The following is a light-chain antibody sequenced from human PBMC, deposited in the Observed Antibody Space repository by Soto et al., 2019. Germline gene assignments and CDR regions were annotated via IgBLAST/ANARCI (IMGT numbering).Light chain of an antibody. J-gene: IGKJ1*01. CDR1: QSLDRNS. CDR3: QQYGRSPWT. Sequence: VLTPSPGTLSLSRGARATISWSASQSLDRNSLAWYQQKPGKTPRLXXHGXSRRAAGIPDRLSGSGSGTDFALTITRMDAADFAAYYYQQYGRSPWTFGQGTKVEIK. CDR2: GXS. V-gene: IGKV3-20*01.